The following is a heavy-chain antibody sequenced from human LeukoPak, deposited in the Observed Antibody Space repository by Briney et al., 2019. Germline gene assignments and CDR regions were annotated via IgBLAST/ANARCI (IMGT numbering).Heavy chain of an antibody. V-gene: IGHV4-30-4*01. Sequence: PSETLSLTCAVYGGSFSGYYWSWIRQPPGKGLEWIGYIYYSGSTYYNPSLKSRVTISVDTSKNQFSLKLSSVTAADTAVYYCARDGSSGWPRYFDLWGRGTLVTVSS. CDR3: ARDGSSGWPRYFDL. J-gene: IGHJ2*01. D-gene: IGHD6-19*01. CDR2: IYYSGST. CDR1: GGSFSGYY.